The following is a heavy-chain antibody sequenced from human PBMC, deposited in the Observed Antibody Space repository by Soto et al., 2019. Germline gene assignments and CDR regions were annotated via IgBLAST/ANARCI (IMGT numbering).Heavy chain of an antibody. CDR3: AKPHPRYFDPYYFDY. D-gene: IGHD3-9*01. J-gene: IGHJ4*02. CDR1: GFTFSDYY. V-gene: IGHV3-11*01. Sequence: GSLRLSCAASGFTFSDYYMSWIRQAPGKGLEWVSYISSSGSTIYYADSVKGRFTISRDNAKNSLYLQMNSLRAEDTAVYYCAKPHPRYFDPYYFDYWGQGTLVTVSS. CDR2: ISSSGSTI.